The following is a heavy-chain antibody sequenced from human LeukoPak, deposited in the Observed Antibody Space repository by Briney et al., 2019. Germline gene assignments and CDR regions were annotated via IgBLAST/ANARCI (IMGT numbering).Heavy chain of an antibody. V-gene: IGHV1-8*01. Sequence: ASVKVSCKASGYTFTSYDINWVRQAPGQGLEWMGWMNPNSGNTGYAQKFQGRVTMTRNTSISTAHMELSSLRSEDTAVYYCARARRRAIDYYYYYMDVWGKGTTVTVSS. CDR3: ARARRRAIDYYYYYMDV. CDR1: GYTFTSYD. D-gene: IGHD3-10*01. CDR2: MNPNSGNT. J-gene: IGHJ6*03.